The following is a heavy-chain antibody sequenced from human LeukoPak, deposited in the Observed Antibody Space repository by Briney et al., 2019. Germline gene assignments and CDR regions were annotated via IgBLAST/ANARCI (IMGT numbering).Heavy chain of an antibody. CDR1: GFTFSSYA. Sequence: GGSLRLSCAASGFTFSSYAMHWVRQAPGKGLGWVAVISYDGSNKYYADSVKGRFTISRDNSKNTLYLQMNSLRAEDTAVYYCAKDYGDYSSRGAFDIWGQGTMVTVSS. V-gene: IGHV3-30*04. CDR3: AKDYGDYSSRGAFDI. J-gene: IGHJ3*02. D-gene: IGHD4-17*01. CDR2: ISYDGSNK.